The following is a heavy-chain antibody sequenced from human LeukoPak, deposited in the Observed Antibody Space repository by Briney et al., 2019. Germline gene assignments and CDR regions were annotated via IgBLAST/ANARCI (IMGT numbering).Heavy chain of an antibody. CDR1: GYTFTGYY. V-gene: IGHV1-2*02. D-gene: IGHD3-10*01. CDR3: AIQQRDYYGSGSLLDWFDP. CDR2: INPNSGGT. J-gene: IGHJ5*02. Sequence: ASVKVSCKASGYTFTGYYMHWVRQAPGQGLEWMGWINPNSGGTNYAQKFQGRVTMTRDTSISTAYMELSRLRSDGTAVYYCAIQQRDYYGSGSLLDWFDPWGQGTLVTVSS.